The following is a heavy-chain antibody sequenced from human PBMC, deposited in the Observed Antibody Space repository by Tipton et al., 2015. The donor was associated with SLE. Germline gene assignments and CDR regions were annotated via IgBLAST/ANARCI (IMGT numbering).Heavy chain of an antibody. Sequence: TLSLTCTVSGYSISSGSYWGWIRQPPGKGLEWIGSIYHSGDSFYNPSLKSRVTISADTSKNQFSLSLSSLTAADTAVYYCAKNPAAAPDDYWGPGTLVTVSS. V-gene: IGHV4-38-2*02. D-gene: IGHD2-2*01. CDR3: AKNPAAAPDDY. CDR2: IYHSGDS. J-gene: IGHJ4*02. CDR1: GYSISSGSY.